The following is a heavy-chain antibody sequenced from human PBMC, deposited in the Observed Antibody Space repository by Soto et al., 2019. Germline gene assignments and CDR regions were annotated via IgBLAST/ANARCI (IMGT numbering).Heavy chain of an antibody. D-gene: IGHD2-15*01. J-gene: IGHJ6*03. CDR2: IYYSGST. CDR1: GGSISSSSYY. Sequence: SETLSLTCTVSGGSISSSSYYWGWIRQPPGKGLEWIGSIYYSGSTYYNPSLKSRVTISVDTSKNQFSLKLSSVTAADTAVYYCARWYCSGGSCYQGYYYYMDVWGKGTTVTVSS. V-gene: IGHV4-39*01. CDR3: ARWYCSGGSCYQGYYYYMDV.